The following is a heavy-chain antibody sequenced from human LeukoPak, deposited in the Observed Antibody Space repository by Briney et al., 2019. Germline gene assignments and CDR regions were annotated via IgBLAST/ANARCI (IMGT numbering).Heavy chain of an antibody. D-gene: IGHD2-15*01. J-gene: IGHJ5*02. V-gene: IGHV4-4*07. CDR3: AIEPCPDCSGGSCYPGDWFDR. CDR1: GGSISSYY. Sequence: SETLSLTCTVSGGSISSYYWSWIRQPAGKGLEWIGRIYSSGSTNYNPSLKSRVTMSVDTSKNQFSLKLSSVTAADTAVYYCAIEPCPDCSGGSCYPGDWFDRWRERTLVTVS. CDR2: IYSSGST.